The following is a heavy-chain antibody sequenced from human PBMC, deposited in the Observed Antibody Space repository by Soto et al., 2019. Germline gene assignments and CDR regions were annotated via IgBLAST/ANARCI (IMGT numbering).Heavy chain of an antibody. CDR2: IYHSGST. Sequence: SETLSLTCAVSGGSISSSNWWSWVRQPPGKGLEWIGEIYHSGSTNYNPSPKSRVTISVDKSKNQFSLKLSSVTAADTAVYYCARYSSGWEYYFDYWGQGTLVTVSS. CDR1: GGSISSSNW. CDR3: ARYSSGWEYYFDY. D-gene: IGHD6-19*01. V-gene: IGHV4-4*02. J-gene: IGHJ4*02.